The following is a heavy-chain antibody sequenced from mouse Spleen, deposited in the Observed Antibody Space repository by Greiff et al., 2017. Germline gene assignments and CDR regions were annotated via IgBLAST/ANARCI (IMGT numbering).Heavy chain of an antibody. D-gene: IGHD2-4*01. Sequence: QVQLQQSGAELVRPGTSVKVSCKASGYAFTNYLIEWVKQRPGQGLEWIGVINPGSGGTNYNEKFKGKATLTADKSSSTAYMQLSSLTSEDSAVYFCARGETTMITTYAMDYWGQGTSVTVSS. J-gene: IGHJ4*01. CDR1: GYAFTNYL. V-gene: IGHV1-54*01. CDR3: ARGETTMITTYAMDY. CDR2: INPGSGGT.